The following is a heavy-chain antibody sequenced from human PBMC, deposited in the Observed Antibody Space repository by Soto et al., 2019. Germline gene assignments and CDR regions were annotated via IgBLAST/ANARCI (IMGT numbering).Heavy chain of an antibody. Sequence: EVQLVESEGRLVQPGGSLRLSCAASGFTFSTSDMHWVRQAPGNSLEWVAAIGTVGDTYYPGSVKGRFTISRENAKNSLYLQMNSLTAGDTAVYYCARATASGYYISWGQGTLVTVSS. V-gene: IGHV3-13*04. CDR2: IGTVGDT. CDR1: GFTFSTSD. J-gene: IGHJ5*02. CDR3: ARATASGYYIS. D-gene: IGHD5-12*01.